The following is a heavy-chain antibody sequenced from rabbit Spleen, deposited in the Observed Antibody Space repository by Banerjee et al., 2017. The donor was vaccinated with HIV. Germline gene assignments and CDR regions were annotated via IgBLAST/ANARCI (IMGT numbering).Heavy chain of an antibody. D-gene: IGHD4-1*01. CDR1: GVSLNDKDV. CDR2: INTYTGKS. CDR3: ARDLAGVIGWNFYL. V-gene: IGHV1S45*01. Sequence: EQLEESGGGLVKPEGSLTLTCKASGVSLNDKDVMCWVRQDPGKGLEWIACINTYTGKSVYASWASGRFSGSRTSSTTVTLQTASLTAADTAINFCARDLAGVIGWNFYLWGPGTLVNVS. J-gene: IGHJ4*01.